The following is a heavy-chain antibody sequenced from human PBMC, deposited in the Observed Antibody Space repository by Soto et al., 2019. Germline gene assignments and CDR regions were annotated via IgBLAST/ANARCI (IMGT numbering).Heavy chain of an antibody. V-gene: IGHV4-34*01. CDR3: ARGGSNDWQVAFDI. Sequence: SETLSLTCVVSCGSFSTYYYSWIRQSPGKGLELIGEINHNGNNNYSPSLKSRVTMSLDTSKNQFSLKLTSVTAADTAVYYCARGGSNDWQVAFDIWGQGTMVT. D-gene: IGHD3-9*01. CDR2: INHNGNN. J-gene: IGHJ3*02. CDR1: CGSFSTYY.